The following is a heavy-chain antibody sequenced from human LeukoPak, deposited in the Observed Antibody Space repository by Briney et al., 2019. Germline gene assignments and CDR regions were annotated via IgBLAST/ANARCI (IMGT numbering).Heavy chain of an antibody. V-gene: IGHV3-30*04. Sequence: GRSLRLSCAASGFTFSSYAMHWVRQAPGKGLEWVAVISYDGSNKYYADSVKGRFTISRDNAKNSLYLQMNSLRAEDTAVYYCAREESGSLNWGQGTLVTVSS. CDR1: GFTFSSYA. J-gene: IGHJ4*02. CDR2: ISYDGSNK. CDR3: AREESGSLN. D-gene: IGHD1-26*01.